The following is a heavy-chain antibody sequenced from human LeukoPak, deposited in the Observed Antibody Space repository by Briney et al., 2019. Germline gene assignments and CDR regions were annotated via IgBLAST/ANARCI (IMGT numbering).Heavy chain of an antibody. CDR2: IIPIFGTA. D-gene: IGHD6-19*01. CDR3: AEAQWLVKEYNWFDP. CDR1: GGTFSSYA. Sequence: GASVKVSCKASGGTFSSYAISWVRQAPGQGLEWMGGIIPIFGTANYAQKFQGRVTITTDESTSTAYMELSSLRSEDTAVYYCAEAQWLVKEYNWFDPWGQGTLVTVSS. J-gene: IGHJ5*02. V-gene: IGHV1-69*05.